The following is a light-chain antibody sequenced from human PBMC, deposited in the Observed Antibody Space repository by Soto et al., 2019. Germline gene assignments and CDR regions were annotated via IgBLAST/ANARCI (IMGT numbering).Light chain of an antibody. V-gene: IGKV3-15*01. CDR3: QQYKNWPL. J-gene: IGKJ5*01. CDR2: GAS. CDR1: QSVSSSY. Sequence: EIVLTQSPGTLSLSPGEGATLSCRASQSVSSSYLAWYHQRPGQAPRLLLYGASTRATGIPVRFSGSGFGTEFTLTISSLQSEDFAVYYCQQYKNWPLFGQGTRLEIK.